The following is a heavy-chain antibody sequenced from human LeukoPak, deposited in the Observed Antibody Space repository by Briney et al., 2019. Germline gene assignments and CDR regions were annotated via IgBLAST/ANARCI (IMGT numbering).Heavy chain of an antibody. CDR2: ISYDGSNK. CDR3: AKTYCSSTSCWGVLDY. V-gene: IGHV3-30*18. CDR1: GFTFSSYG. Sequence: GGSLRLSCAASGFTFSSYGMHWVRRAPGKGLEWVAVISYDGSNKYYADSVKGRFTISRDNSKNTLYLQMNSLRAEDTAVYYCAKTYCSSTSCWGVLDYWGQGTLVTVSS. J-gene: IGHJ4*02. D-gene: IGHD2-2*01.